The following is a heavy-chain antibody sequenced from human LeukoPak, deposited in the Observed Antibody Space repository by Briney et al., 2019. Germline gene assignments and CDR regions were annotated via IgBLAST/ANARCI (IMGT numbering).Heavy chain of an antibody. J-gene: IGHJ3*02. CDR2: IYYRGST. Sequence: SETLSLTCTVSGSSISRSNYYWGWIRQPPGKGLEWIGSIYYRGSTYYNPSLKSRVTIFVDTSKNQFSLKVSSVTAADTALYYCARPPNWNLDAFDIWGQGAVVTVSS. CDR3: ARPPNWNLDAFDI. CDR1: GSSISRSNYY. V-gene: IGHV4-39*01. D-gene: IGHD1-20*01.